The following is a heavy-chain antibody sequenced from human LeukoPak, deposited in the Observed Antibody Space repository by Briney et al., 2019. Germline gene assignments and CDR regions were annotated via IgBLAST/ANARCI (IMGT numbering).Heavy chain of an antibody. CDR2: IKQDGSEK. J-gene: IGHJ6*03. D-gene: IGHD3-3*01. CDR3: ARDNGVVHGVYYMDV. Sequence: GGSLRLSCAASGFTFSTYAMNWVRQAPGKGLEWVADIKQDGSEKLYVKSVRGRFTVSRDNAKMSLFLQLNSLRAEDTAVYYCARDNGVVHGVYYMDVWGKGTTVTVS. V-gene: IGHV3-7*01. CDR1: GFTFSTYA.